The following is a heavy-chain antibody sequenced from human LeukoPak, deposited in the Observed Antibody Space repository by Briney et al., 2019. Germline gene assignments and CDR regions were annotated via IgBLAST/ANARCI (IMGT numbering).Heavy chain of an antibody. D-gene: IGHD3-10*01. CDR1: GGSLSGFY. Sequence: SETLSLTCAVYGGSLSGFYWSWIRQPAGKGLEWIGRIYTSGSTNYNPSLKSRVTMSVDTSKNQFSLKLSSVTAADTAVYYCARGEYYYGSGSYPLEPWGQGTLVTVSS. J-gene: IGHJ4*02. CDR3: ARGEYYYGSGSYPLEP. CDR2: IYTSGST. V-gene: IGHV4-59*10.